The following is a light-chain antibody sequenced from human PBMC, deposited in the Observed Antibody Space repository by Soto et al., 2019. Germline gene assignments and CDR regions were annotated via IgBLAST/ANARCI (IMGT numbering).Light chain of an antibody. Sequence: DVVMTQSPLSLTVTLGQPASISCRSSQSLVHSDGSTYLHWFQQRPGQSTRRLIYKVSNRDSGVPDRFSGSGSGTDFTLKISRVEAEDVGVYYCMQGTFWPYTFGQGTKLEI. J-gene: IGKJ2*01. CDR1: QSLVHSDGSTY. CDR3: MQGTFWPYT. CDR2: KVS. V-gene: IGKV2-30*02.